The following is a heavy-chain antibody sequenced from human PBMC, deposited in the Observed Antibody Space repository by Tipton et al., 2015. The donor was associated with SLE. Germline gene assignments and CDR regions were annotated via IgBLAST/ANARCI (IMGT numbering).Heavy chain of an antibody. Sequence: TLSLTCTVSGGSISSSSYYWGWIRQPPGKGLEWIGSIYYSGSTYYNPSLKSRVTISVDTSKNQFSLKLSSVTAADTAVYYCARHEWLVGATKENYFDYWGQRTLVTVSS. CDR3: ARHEWLVGATKENYFDY. J-gene: IGHJ4*02. V-gene: IGHV4-39*07. CDR2: IYYSGST. CDR1: GGSISSSSYY. D-gene: IGHD1-26*01.